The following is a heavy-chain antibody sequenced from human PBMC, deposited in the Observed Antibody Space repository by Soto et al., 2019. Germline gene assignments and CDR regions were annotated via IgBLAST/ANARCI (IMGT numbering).Heavy chain of an antibody. Sequence: SETLSLTCTVSGGSISSGGYYWIWIRQHPGKGLEWIGYIYYSGSTYYNPSLKSRVTISVDTSKNQFSLKLSSVTAADTAVYYCARDRGGGGNYYYYMDVWGKGTTVTVSS. CDR1: GGSISSGGYY. CDR3: ARDRGGGGNYYYYMDV. D-gene: IGHD3-10*01. CDR2: IYYSGST. J-gene: IGHJ6*03. V-gene: IGHV4-31*03.